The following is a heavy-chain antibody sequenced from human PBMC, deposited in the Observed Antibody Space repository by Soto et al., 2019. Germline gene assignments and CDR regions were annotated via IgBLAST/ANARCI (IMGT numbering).Heavy chain of an antibody. CDR3: ANGFCSSTRCLTYSYMDV. CDR2: ISWNSGTM. D-gene: IGHD2-2*03. V-gene: IGHV3-9*01. CDR1: GFSFDEYA. J-gene: IGHJ6*03. Sequence: EVQLVESGGGLVQPGRSLRLSCAASGFSFDEYAMHWVRQAPGKGLEWVSGISWNSGTMGYGDSVKGRFTISRANAKNYIYLKMNSLRAEDTAWYYCANGFCSSTRCLTYSYMDVWGKGTTVTVSS.